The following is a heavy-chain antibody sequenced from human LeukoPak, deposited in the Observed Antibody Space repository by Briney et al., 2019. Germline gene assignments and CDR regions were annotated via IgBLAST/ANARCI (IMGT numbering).Heavy chain of an antibody. J-gene: IGHJ4*02. CDR1: GGSISSYY. V-gene: IGHV4-59*12. D-gene: IGHD6-13*01. CDR2: IYYSGST. Sequence: SETLSLTCTVSGGSISSYYWSWIRQPPGKGLEWIGYIYYSGSTNYNPSLKSRVTISVDTSKNQFSLKLSSVTAADTAVYYCARDAHERGSSWYYFDYWGQGTLVTVSS. CDR3: ARDAHERGSSWYYFDY.